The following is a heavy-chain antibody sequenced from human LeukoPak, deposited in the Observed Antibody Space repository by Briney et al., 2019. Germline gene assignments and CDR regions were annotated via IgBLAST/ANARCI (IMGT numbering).Heavy chain of an antibody. J-gene: IGHJ4*02. CDR3: ARSQGGAYSYGTDY. V-gene: IGHV1-46*01. CDR1: GYTFTNYY. Sequence: ASVKVSCKASGYTFTNYYVQWVRQAPGQGLEWMGIINPSGGSTDYAQKFQGRVSMTRDTSTSTVYMELNSLRSEDTAVYYCARSQGGAYSYGTDYWGQGTLVTVSS. D-gene: IGHD5-18*01. CDR2: INPSGGST.